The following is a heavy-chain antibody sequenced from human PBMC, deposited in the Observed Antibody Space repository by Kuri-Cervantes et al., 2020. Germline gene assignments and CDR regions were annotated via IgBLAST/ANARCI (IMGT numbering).Heavy chain of an antibody. CDR3: ALESGGTNSFDY. CDR2: INHSGST. Sequence: GSLRLSCAVYGGSFSTYYWSWIRQPPGKGLEWIGEINHSGSTNYNPSLKNRVTISVDTSKNQFSLKLSSVTAADTAVYYCALESGGTNSFDYWGQGTLVTVSS. CDR1: GGSFSTYY. V-gene: IGHV4-34*01. J-gene: IGHJ4*02. D-gene: IGHD2-15*01.